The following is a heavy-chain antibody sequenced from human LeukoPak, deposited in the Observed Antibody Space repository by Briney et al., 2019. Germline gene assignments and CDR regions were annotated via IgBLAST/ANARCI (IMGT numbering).Heavy chain of an antibody. J-gene: IGHJ5*02. CDR3: ARDPPRYDSSGYFS. CDR2: IKQDGSEK. CDR1: GLTCSSNW. V-gene: IGHV3-7*01. D-gene: IGHD3-22*01. Sequence: PGGSLRLGCSDRGLTCSSNWMIWVLQAPWKRLEWVANIKQDGSEKYYVDSVKGRFTISRDNAKNSLYLQMNSLRAEDTAVYYCARDPPRYDSSGYFSWGQGTLVTVSS.